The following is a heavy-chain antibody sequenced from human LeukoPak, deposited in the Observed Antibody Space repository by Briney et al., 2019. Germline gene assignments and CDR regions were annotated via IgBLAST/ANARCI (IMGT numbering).Heavy chain of an antibody. D-gene: IGHD4-17*01. CDR2: ISSSSSYI. CDR1: GVSFSSYS. Sequence: PGGSLRLSCAASGVSFSSYSMNWVRQAPGKGLEWVSSISSSSSYIYYADSVKGRFTISRDNAKNSLYLQMNSLRAEDTAVYYCAKHSMDYGDYVGEDYWGQGTLVTVSS. J-gene: IGHJ4*02. V-gene: IGHV3-21*01. CDR3: AKHSMDYGDYVGEDY.